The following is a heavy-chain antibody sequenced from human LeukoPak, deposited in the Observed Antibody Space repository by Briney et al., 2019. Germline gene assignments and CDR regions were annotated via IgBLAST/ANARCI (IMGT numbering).Heavy chain of an antibody. D-gene: IGHD3-10*01. Sequence: GGSLRLSCAASGFTFSSYSMNWVRQAPGKGLEWVSYISSSSSTIYYADSVKGRFIISRDDVRNSLSLQMNSLRAEDTAVYYCAGSFGDVKNFWGQGTLVTVSS. J-gene: IGHJ4*01. CDR1: GFTFSSYS. CDR3: AGSFGDVKNF. V-gene: IGHV3-48*04. CDR2: ISSSSSTI.